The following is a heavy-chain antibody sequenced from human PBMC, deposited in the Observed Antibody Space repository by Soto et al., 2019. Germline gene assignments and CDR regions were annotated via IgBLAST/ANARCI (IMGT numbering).Heavy chain of an antibody. D-gene: IGHD2-15*01. CDR1: GYTFTSYG. Sequence: GASVKVSCKASGYTFTSYGISWVRQAPGQGLEWMGWISAYNGNTNYAQKLQGRVTMTTDTSTSTAYMELRSLRSDDTAVYYCAREGDGYYYYYSMDVWGQGTTVTVSS. CDR3: AREGDGYYYYYSMDV. J-gene: IGHJ6*02. CDR2: ISAYNGNT. V-gene: IGHV1-18*01.